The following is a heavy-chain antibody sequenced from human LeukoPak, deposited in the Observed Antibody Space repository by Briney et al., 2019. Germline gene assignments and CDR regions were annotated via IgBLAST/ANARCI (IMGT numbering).Heavy chain of an antibody. Sequence: GGSLRLSCAASGFTFSNYEMNWVRQAPGKGLEWISHISNIGDIIHYADSVKGRFTISRDNSKNTLYLQMNSLRAEDTAVYYCAKDYRVVVPRDYWGQGTLVTVSS. J-gene: IGHJ4*02. D-gene: IGHD3-22*01. CDR1: GFTFSNYE. V-gene: IGHV3-48*03. CDR3: AKDYRVVVPRDY. CDR2: ISNIGDII.